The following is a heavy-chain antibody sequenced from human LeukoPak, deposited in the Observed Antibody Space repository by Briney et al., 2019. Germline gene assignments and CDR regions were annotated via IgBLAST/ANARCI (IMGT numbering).Heavy chain of an antibody. V-gene: IGHV5-51*01. CDR2: IYPGDSDT. Sequence: GESLKISCKGSGYSFTSYWIGWVRQMPGKGLEWMGLIYPGDSDTRYSPSFQGQVTISADKSISTAYLQWSSLKASDTAMYYCARQHYYDSSGYYLGYWGQGTLVTVS. D-gene: IGHD3-22*01. CDR3: ARQHYYDSSGYYLGY. J-gene: IGHJ4*02. CDR1: GYSFTSYW.